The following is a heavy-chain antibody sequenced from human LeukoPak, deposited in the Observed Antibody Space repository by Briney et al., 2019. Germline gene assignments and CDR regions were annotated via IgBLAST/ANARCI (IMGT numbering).Heavy chain of an antibody. CDR3: ARNGRGRYYGSNAYLPDY. J-gene: IGHJ4*02. Sequence: SQTLSLTCTVSRGSINTGNYYWSWIRQPPGKGLEWLGFIHYSGSTDYNPSLKSRVSISIDTSKNQFSLQLSSVTAADTAVYYCARNGRGRYYGSNAYLPDYWGQGTLVTVSS. D-gene: IGHD3-22*01. V-gene: IGHV4-30-4*01. CDR2: IHYSGST. CDR1: RGSINTGNYY.